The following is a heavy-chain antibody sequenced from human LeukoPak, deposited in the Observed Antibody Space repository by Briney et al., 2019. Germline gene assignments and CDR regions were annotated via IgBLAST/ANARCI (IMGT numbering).Heavy chain of an antibody. CDR2: INPTTGDT. CDR1: RCTFTGYH. J-gene: IGHJ4*02. V-gene: IGHV1-2*06. D-gene: IGHD6-13*01. Sequence: ASVTVSCKASRCTFTGYHIHWVRQAPGQGLEWMGRINPTTGDTNFAQKFQGRVTMTRDTSITTAYMEVSSLRPDDTAMYFCARDQGSLSRSWYTGYWGQGTQVTVSS. CDR3: ARDQGSLSRSWYTGY.